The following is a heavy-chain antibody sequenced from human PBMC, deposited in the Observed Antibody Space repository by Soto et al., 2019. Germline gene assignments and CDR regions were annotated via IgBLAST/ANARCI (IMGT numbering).Heavy chain of an antibody. J-gene: IGHJ6*02. CDR3: ARTGMSGERPPKRITIFGVVIIPGDYGMDV. CDR1: GGSISSGGYY. Sequence: PSETLSLTCTVSGGSISSGGYYWSWIRQHPGKGREWSGYIYYSGSTYYNPSLKSRVTISVDTSKNQFSLKLSSVTAADTAVYYCARTGMSGERPPKRITIFGVVIIPGDYGMDVWGQGTTVTVSS. CDR2: IYYSGST. D-gene: IGHD3-3*01. V-gene: IGHV4-31*03.